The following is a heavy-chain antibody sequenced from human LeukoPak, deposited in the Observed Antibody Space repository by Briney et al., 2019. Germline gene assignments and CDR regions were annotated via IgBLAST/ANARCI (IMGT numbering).Heavy chain of an antibody. CDR2: ISYDGSNK. Sequence: PGRSLRLSCAASGFTFSSYAMHWVRQAPGKGLEWVAVISYDGSNKYYADSVKGRFTISRDNSKNTLYLQMNSLRAEDTAVYYCATLKQWLADLGFDYWGQGTLVTVSS. CDR3: ATLKQWLADLGFDY. J-gene: IGHJ4*02. V-gene: IGHV3-30-3*01. D-gene: IGHD6-19*01. CDR1: GFTFSSYA.